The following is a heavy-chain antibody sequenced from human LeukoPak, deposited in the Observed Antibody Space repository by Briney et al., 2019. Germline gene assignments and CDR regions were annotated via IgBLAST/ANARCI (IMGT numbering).Heavy chain of an antibody. CDR3: ATSTWIQLWYRGYYFDY. Sequence: SETLSLTCAVYGGSFSGYYWSWIRQPPGKGLEWIGEINHSGSTNYNPSLKSRVTISVDTSKNQFSLKLSSVTAADTAVYYCATSTWIQLWYRGYYFDYWGQGTLVTVSS. CDR1: GGSFSGYY. V-gene: IGHV4-34*01. CDR2: INHSGST. D-gene: IGHD5-18*01. J-gene: IGHJ4*02.